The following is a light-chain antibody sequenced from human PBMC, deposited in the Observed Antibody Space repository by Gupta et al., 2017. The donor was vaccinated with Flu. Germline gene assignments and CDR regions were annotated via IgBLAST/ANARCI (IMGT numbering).Light chain of an antibody. J-gene: IGLJ1*01. Sequence: QSALPPPPSASGSPGQSFTISCTGTSSDIGAYKYVYWHQQHAGKAPKLIIYEVTKRPSGVPDRFSGSKSGNTASLTVCGLQAEDEGDYYCSSHTVSDTFVFGTGTAVTVL. CDR3: SSHTVSDTFV. V-gene: IGLV2-8*01. CDR2: EVT. CDR1: SSDIGAYKY.